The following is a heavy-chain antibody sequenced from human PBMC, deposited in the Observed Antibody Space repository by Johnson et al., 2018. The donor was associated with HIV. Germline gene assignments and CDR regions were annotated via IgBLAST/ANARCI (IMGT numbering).Heavy chain of an antibody. Sequence: QLVESGGGLAQPGRSLRLSCAASGFTFDDYAIHWVRQAPGKGLEWVSGINSDGSSTSYAASVKGRFTISRDNAKNTLYLQMDSLGAEDSAVYYCAVVQWLPDDVFNIWGQGTMVTVSS. J-gene: IGHJ3*02. CDR1: GFTFDDYA. D-gene: IGHD3-22*01. CDR2: INSDGSST. V-gene: IGHV3-9*01. CDR3: AVVQWLPDDVFNI.